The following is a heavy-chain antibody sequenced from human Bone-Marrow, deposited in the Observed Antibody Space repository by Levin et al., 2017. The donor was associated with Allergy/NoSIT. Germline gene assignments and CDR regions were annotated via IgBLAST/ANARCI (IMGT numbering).Heavy chain of an antibody. CDR3: ARSFDFWSNYFAKFFDY. J-gene: IGHJ4*02. Sequence: GGSLRLSCAASGFTFFDYGMHWVRQAPGKGLEWVAVIWYDETNKNYADSVKGRFTISRDNSKNTLYLQMDSLRVEDTAVYFCARSFDFWSNYFAKFFDYWGQGTLVTVSS. CDR2: IWYDETNK. CDR1: GFTFFDYG. V-gene: IGHV3-33*01. D-gene: IGHD3-3*01.